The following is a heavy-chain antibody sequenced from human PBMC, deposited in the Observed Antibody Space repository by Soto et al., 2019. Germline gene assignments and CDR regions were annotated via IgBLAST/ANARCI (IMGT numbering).Heavy chain of an antibody. CDR1: GDSVSIQSAA. D-gene: IGHD6-19*01. CDR2: TYYRSKWYN. Sequence: PSQTLSLTFAISGDSVSIQSAALNWISQSPSRGLECLGRTYYRSKWYNEYAQSVKSRITINPDTSKNQFSLQVNSVTPEDKAVYYCARAEGWFDYWGQGILVTVSS. J-gene: IGHJ4*02. V-gene: IGHV6-1*01. CDR3: ARAEGWFDY.